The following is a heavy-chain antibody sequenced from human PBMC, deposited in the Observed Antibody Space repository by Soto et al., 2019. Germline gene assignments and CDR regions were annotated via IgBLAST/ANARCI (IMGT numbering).Heavy chain of an antibody. J-gene: IGHJ4*02. CDR2: IYYSGST. V-gene: IGHV4-61*01. Sequence: PSETLSLTCTVSGGSVSSGSYYWSWIRQPPGKGLEWVGYIYYSGSTNYNPSLKGRVTISVDTSKNQFSLKLSSVTAADTAVYYCARDGVSSTEYTWNYGTYFDYWGQGALVTVSS. CDR3: ARDGVSSTEYTWNYGTYFDY. D-gene: IGHD1-7*01. CDR1: GGSVSSGSYY.